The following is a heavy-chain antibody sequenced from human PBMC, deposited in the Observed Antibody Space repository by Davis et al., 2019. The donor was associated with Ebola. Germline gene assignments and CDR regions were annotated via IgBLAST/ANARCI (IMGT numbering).Heavy chain of an antibody. CDR2: ISDTGTT. CDR1: GFNFNWFW. CDR3: AKKGLTTTDFDS. D-gene: IGHD1-1*01. Sequence: GESLKISCVGSGFNFNWFWMHWVRQAPGKGLEWVSVISDTGTTYYADSVKGRFTISRDNSKNTLYLELNNPTAEDTAVYYCAKKGLTTTDFDSWGQGTLVTVSS. V-gene: IGHV3-23*01. J-gene: IGHJ4*02.